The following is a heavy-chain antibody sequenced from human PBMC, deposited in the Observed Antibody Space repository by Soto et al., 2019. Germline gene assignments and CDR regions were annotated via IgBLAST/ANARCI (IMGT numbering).Heavy chain of an antibody. Sequence: GGSLRLSCAASGFTVSSYWMQWVRQSPGKGLVWVSRINSDGRITNYADSVKGRFTISSDNAKNTLYLQMNSLRAEDTAVYYGARSAYSDYFYYSYIDVWGKGTTVTVSS. D-gene: IGHD4-17*01. CDR3: ARSAYSDYFYYSYIDV. J-gene: IGHJ6*03. CDR1: GFTVSSYW. V-gene: IGHV3-74*01. CDR2: INSDGRIT.